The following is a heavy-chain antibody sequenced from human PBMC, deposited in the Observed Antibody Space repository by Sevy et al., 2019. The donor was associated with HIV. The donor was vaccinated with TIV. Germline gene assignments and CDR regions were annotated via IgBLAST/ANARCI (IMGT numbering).Heavy chain of an antibody. J-gene: IGHJ6*02. CDR3: AREGNSLLADYYYFAMDV. Sequence: GGSLRLSCSGSGFSFSSHWMHWVRQVPGKGLLWVALINIDGSSTHYADSVKGRFTISRDNGKDTLYLQMNSLRAEDTAVYYCAREGNSLLADYYYFAMDVWGRGTTVTVSS. CDR2: INIDGSST. CDR1: GFSFSSHW. V-gene: IGHV3-74*01. D-gene: IGHD2-8*02.